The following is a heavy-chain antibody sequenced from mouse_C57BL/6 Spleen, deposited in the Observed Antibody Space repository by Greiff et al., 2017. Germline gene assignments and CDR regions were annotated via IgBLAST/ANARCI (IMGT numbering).Heavy chain of an antibody. J-gene: IGHJ4*01. Sequence: QFQLLQSGPELVQPGASVKISCKASGYAFSRSWMNWVQQRPGKGLEWIGRIYPGDGDTNYNGRFKSKATLTADKSSSTAYMQLSSLTSEDSAVYICAKKDAMDYWGQGTSVTVSS. V-gene: IGHV1-82*01. CDR2: IYPGDGDT. CDR3: AKKDAMDY. CDR1: GYAFSRSW.